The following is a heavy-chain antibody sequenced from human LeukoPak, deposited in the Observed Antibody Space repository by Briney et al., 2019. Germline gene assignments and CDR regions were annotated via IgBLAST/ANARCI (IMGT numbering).Heavy chain of an antibody. D-gene: IGHD5-24*01. V-gene: IGHV3-7*01. CDR3: ARETPRRGETRDGYR. J-gene: IGHJ4*02. CDR1: GFIFKKYW. CDR2: IKEDGSET. Sequence: GGSLRLSCAASGFIFKKYWMNWVRQVPGKGLECLSNIKEDGSETYYADSVKGRFTISRDNPKNLLFLQINSLRVEDTAVYYCARETPRRGETRDGYRWGQGTVVTVSS.